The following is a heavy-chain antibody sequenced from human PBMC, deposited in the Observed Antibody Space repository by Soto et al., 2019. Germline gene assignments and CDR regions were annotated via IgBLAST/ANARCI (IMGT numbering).Heavy chain of an antibody. V-gene: IGHV4-4*07. CDR2: IYINGST. CDR1: GGSLFNYY. D-gene: IGHD1-1*01. Sequence: QVRLQESGPGLVKPSETLSLTCTVSGGSLFNYYWSWIRQPAGKGLEWIGHIYINGSTNYNPSLQSRVTMSLDTSKKQFSLKLHSVTAADTAMYYCARDYTTVAAWFDPWGQGTLVTVPS. CDR3: ARDYTTVAAWFDP. J-gene: IGHJ5*02.